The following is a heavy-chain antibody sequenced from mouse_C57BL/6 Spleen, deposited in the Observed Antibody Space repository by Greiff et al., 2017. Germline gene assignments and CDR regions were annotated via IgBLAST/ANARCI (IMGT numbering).Heavy chain of an antibody. CDR1: GYTFTSYW. D-gene: IGHD2-4*01. J-gene: IGHJ2*01. V-gene: IGHV1-72*01. CDR3: ARCDYDEGYYFDY. Sequence: QVQLQQPGAELVKPGASVKLSCKASGYTFTSYWMHWVKQRPGRGLEWIGRIVPNSGGTKYNEKFKSKATLTVDNPSSTAYMQLSSLTSEDSAVYYCARCDYDEGYYFDYWGQGTTLTVSS. CDR2: IVPNSGGT.